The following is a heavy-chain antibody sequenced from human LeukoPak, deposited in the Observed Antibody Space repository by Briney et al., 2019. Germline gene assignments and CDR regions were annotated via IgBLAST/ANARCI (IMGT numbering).Heavy chain of an antibody. CDR1: GCTVSSTY. D-gene: IGHD2-2*01. V-gene: IGHV3-53*01. J-gene: IGHJ4*02. CDR2: IYSGGRT. Sequence: GGSPRLSCAASGCTVSSTYMNWVRQAPGKGLEWVSVIYSGGRTYYGDSVQGRFTISRDRSKNTLYLQMNSLRTEDTAVYYCAREGTSISSYDYWAQGPLDSVSS. CDR3: AREGTSISSYDY.